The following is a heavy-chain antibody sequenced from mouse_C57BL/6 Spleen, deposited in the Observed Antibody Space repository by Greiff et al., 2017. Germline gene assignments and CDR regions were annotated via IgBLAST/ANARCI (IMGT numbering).Heavy chain of an antibody. J-gene: IGHJ1*03. D-gene: IGHD1-1*01. Sequence: QVQLKQPGAELVKPGASVKLSCKASGYTFTSYWMHWVKQRPGRGLEWIGRIDPNSGGTKYNEKFKSKATLTVDKPSSTAYMQLSSLTSEDSAVYYCARYYYGSSYGWYFDVWGTGTTVTVSS. CDR1: GYTFTSYW. CDR2: IDPNSGGT. CDR3: ARYYYGSSYGWYFDV. V-gene: IGHV1-72*01.